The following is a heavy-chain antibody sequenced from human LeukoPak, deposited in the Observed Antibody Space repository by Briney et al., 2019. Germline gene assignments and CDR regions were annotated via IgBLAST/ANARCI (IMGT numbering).Heavy chain of an antibody. V-gene: IGHV3-48*03. CDR3: ARPLGYSGSGSYYAY. CDR2: ISTGGDTI. J-gene: IGHJ4*02. Sequence: PGGSLRLSCEASGFTFSSYEMSWVRQAPGKGLEWVSYISTGGDTIHYADSVKDRFTISRDNAKKSLYLQMNSLRAEDTAVYYCARPLGYSGSGSYYAYWGQGTLVTVSA. D-gene: IGHD3-10*01. CDR1: GFTFSSYE.